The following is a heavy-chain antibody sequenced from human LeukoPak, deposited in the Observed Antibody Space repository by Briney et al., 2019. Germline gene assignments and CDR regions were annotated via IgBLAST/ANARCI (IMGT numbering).Heavy chain of an antibody. Sequence: GGSLRLSCAASGFTFSSYAVHWVRQAPGKGLEWVAVISYDGSNKYYADSVKGRFTISGDNSKNTLYLQMNSLRAEDTAVYYCASGQYYYDSSGPFDYWGQGTLVTASS. CDR2: ISYDGSNK. D-gene: IGHD3-22*01. V-gene: IGHV3-30*04. CDR3: ASGQYYYDSSGPFDY. J-gene: IGHJ4*02. CDR1: GFTFSSYA.